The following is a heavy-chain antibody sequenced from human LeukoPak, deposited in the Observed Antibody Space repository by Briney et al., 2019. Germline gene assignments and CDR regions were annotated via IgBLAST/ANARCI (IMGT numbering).Heavy chain of an antibody. V-gene: IGHV3-33*08. CDR1: GFTFSTYG. Sequence: GGSVRLSCAACGFTFSTYGMHWVRQAPGRGLEGVGFIWYDGSKKHYAESLKGRFTIPRDNYRHTLNVQVNSLIAGHTAMFYCPRSPVYASNWFEPWGQGTLVTVSS. CDR3: PRSPVYASNWFEP. J-gene: IGHJ5*02. CDR2: IWYDGSKK. D-gene: IGHD2-8*01.